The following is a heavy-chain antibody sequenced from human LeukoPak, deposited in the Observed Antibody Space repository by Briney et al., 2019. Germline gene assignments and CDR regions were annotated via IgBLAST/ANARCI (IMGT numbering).Heavy chain of an antibody. Sequence: GGSLRLSCAASGFPFSTYAMHWVRQAPGKRLEWVAVISYDGSNKYYADSVKGRFTISRDNSKNTLYLQVNSLRAEDTAVYYCARDRVAAAGLYWFDPWGQGTLVTVSS. D-gene: IGHD6-13*01. V-gene: IGHV3-30-3*01. CDR3: ARDRVAAAGLYWFDP. CDR2: ISYDGSNK. CDR1: GFPFSTYA. J-gene: IGHJ5*02.